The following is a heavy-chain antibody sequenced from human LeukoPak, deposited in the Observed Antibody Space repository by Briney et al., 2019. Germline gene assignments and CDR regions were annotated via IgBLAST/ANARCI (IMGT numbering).Heavy chain of an antibody. CDR1: GGSISSSNYY. CDR3: ARESWSYASKFHY. D-gene: IGHD3-16*01. CDR2: IFYSGST. V-gene: IGHV4-39*07. Sequence: SETLSLTCTVSGGSISSSNYYWGWIRQPPGKGLEWIGSIFYSGSTYYNPSLRSRVTISIDKSKNQFSLNLGSVTAADTAVYYCARESWSYASKFHYWGQGTLVTVSS. J-gene: IGHJ4*02.